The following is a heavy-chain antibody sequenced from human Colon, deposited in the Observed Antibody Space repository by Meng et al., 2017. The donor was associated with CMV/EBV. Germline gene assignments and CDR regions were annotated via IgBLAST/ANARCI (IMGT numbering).Heavy chain of an antibody. Sequence: GESLKISCAASGFTFRNFAMSWVRQAPGKGLEWVSAITSGGGDTYHADSVKGRFTISRDNSKNTIYLQMNNLRADDTALYFCAKGVVRVTSASGNYYDSWGQGTLVTVSS. J-gene: IGHJ4*02. D-gene: IGHD2-21*02. CDR1: GFTFRNFA. V-gene: IGHV3-23*01. CDR2: ITSGGGDT. CDR3: AKGVVRVTSASGNYYDS.